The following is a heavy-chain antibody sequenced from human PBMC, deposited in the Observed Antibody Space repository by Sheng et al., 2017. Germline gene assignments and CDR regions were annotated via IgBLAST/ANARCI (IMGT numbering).Heavy chain of an antibody. CDR3: AKVILFEHPHYYYGMDV. V-gene: IGHV3-48*03. CDR1: GFTFSSYE. Sequence: EVQLVESGGGLVQPGGSLRLSCAASGFTFSSYEMNWVRQAPGKGLEWVSYISSSGSTIYYADSVKGRFTISRDNAKNSLYLQMNSLRAEDTAVYYCAKVILFEHPHYYYGMDVWGQGTTVTVSS. CDR2: ISSSGSTI. J-gene: IGHJ6*02. D-gene: IGHD2-21*01.